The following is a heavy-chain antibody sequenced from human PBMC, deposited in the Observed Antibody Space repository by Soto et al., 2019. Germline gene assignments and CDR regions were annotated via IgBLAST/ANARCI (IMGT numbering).Heavy chain of an antibody. V-gene: IGHV4-59*01. J-gene: IGHJ4*02. CDR2: IYYSGST. CDR1: NGSINSYY. D-gene: IGHD3-22*01. Sequence: PSETLSLTCTVSNGSINSYYWSWIRQPPGKGLEWIGYIYYSGSTNYNPSLKSRVTISVDTSKNQFSLRLSSVTAADTAVYYCARMNYYDTSGYPFDYWGQGTLVTVSS. CDR3: ARMNYYDTSGYPFDY.